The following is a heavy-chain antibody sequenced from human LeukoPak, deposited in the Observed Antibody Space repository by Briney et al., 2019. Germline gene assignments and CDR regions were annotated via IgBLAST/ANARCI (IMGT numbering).Heavy chain of an antibody. CDR1: GFTVSSNY. CDR3: ASSDGSGYYSWFDP. V-gene: IGHV3-66*01. Sequence: GGSLRLSCAASGFTVSSNYMSWVRQAPGKGLEWVSVIYSGGSTNYADSVKGRFTISRDNSKNTLYLQMNSLRAEDTAVYYCASSDGSGYYSWFDPWGQGTLVTVSS. CDR2: IYSGGST. D-gene: IGHD3-22*01. J-gene: IGHJ5*02.